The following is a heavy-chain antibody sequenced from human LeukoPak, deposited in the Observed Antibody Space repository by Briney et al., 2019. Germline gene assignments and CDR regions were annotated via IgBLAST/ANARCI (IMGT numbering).Heavy chain of an antibody. CDR3: ARRNRPPSTFDI. CDR2: MFYRGSI. D-gene: IGHD1-14*01. Sequence: SSETLSLTCTVSGGSISSYYWSWIRQPPGKGLEWIGYMFYRGSINYNPSLKSRVTMSVDTSKNQFSLKLTSVTAADTAMYYCARRNRPPSTFDIWGQGTMVTVSS. J-gene: IGHJ3*02. CDR1: GGSISSYY. V-gene: IGHV4-59*01.